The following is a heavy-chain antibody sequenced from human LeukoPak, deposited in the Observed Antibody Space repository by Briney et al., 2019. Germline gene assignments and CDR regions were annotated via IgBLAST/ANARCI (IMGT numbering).Heavy chain of an antibody. CDR3: ATLMWLKAFDI. J-gene: IGHJ3*02. CDR2: INAVNGDT. D-gene: IGHD3-10*01. Sequence: ASVKVSCKTSGYTFINYGLHWVRQAPGQGLEWMGWINAVNGDTKYSQKFQGRVTMTEDTSTDTAHMELSSRRSEDTAVYYCATLMWLKAFDIWGQGTMVTVSS. V-gene: IGHV1-3*01. CDR1: GYTFINYG.